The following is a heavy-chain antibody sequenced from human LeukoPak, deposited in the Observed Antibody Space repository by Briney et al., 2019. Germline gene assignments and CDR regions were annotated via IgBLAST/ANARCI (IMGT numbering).Heavy chain of an antibody. CDR1: GFTFSSYA. CDR2: ISGSGGST. V-gene: IGHV3-23*01. J-gene: IGHJ4*02. D-gene: IGHD5-12*01. CDR3: AKDRVATTLFDY. Sequence: PGGSLRLSCAASGFTFSSYAMSWVRQAPGKGLEWVSAISGSGGSTYYADPVKGRFTISRDNSKNTLYLQMNSLRAEDTAVYYCAKDRVATTLFDYWGQGTLVTVSS.